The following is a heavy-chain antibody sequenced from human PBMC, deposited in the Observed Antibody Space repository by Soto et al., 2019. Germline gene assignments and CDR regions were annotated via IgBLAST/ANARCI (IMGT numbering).Heavy chain of an antibody. CDR3: ARSGSSGWIFDY. CDR2: IYYTGST. J-gene: IGHJ4*02. Sequence: QVQLQESGPGLVKPSETLSLTCTVSGGSISSYYWSWIRQPPGKGLEWIGYIYYTGSTNYNPSLKSRVTISIDTSKNQFSLKLSSLTAADTAVYYCARSGSSGWIFDYWGQGTLVTVSS. V-gene: IGHV4-59*01. D-gene: IGHD6-19*01. CDR1: GGSISSYY.